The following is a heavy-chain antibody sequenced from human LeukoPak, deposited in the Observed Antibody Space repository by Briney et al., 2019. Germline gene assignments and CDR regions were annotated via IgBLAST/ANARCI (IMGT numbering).Heavy chain of an antibody. Sequence: ASVKVSCKASGYTFTSYGISWVRQSPGQGLEWMGWRSAYNGDTNYAQKLQGRVTMTTDTSTSTAYMKLRSLTSDDTAVYYCARDAVVGARGNWFDLWGQGTLVTVSS. CDR2: RSAYNGDT. D-gene: IGHD1-26*01. CDR1: GYTFTSYG. CDR3: ARDAVVGARGNWFDL. J-gene: IGHJ5*02. V-gene: IGHV1-18*01.